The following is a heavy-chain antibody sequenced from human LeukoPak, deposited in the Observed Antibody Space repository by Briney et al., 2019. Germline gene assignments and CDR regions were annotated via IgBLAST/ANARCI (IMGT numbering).Heavy chain of an antibody. CDR2: IVGSSST. V-gene: IGHV3-21*01. CDR3: ARIGAGSSRDY. Sequence: PGGSLRLSCAASGSTFSNFAMTWVRQAPGKGLEWVSSIVGSSSTYYADSLKGRFTISRDNAKNSLHLQMNSLRAEDTAVYYCARIGAGSSRDYWGQGTLVTVSS. D-gene: IGHD6-13*01. CDR1: GSTFSNFA. J-gene: IGHJ4*02.